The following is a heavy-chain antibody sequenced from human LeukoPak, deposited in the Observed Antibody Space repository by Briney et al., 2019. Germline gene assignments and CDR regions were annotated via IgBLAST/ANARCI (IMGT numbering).Heavy chain of an antibody. V-gene: IGHV3-66*01. CDR1: GFTVSSNY. CDR3: ARDHHGSGSYPNP. J-gene: IGHJ5*02. Sequence: SGGSLRLSCAASGFTVSSNYMSWVRQAPGKGLEWVSVIFTNGGTHYADSVKGRFTISRDNSKNTLYLQMNSLRVDDTAVYYCARDHHGSGSYPNPWGQGTLVTVSS. D-gene: IGHD3-10*01. CDR2: IFTNGGT.